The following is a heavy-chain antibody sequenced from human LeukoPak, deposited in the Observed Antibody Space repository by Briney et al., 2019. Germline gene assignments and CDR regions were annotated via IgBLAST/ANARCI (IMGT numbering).Heavy chain of an antibody. CDR1: GFTFSSYA. J-gene: IGHJ6*02. V-gene: IGHV3-30-3*01. D-gene: IGHD6-19*01. CDR3: ARDSGWYAIYYYGMDV. CDR2: ISYDGSNK. Sequence: GVLRLSCAASGFTFSSYAMHWVRQAPGKGLEWVAVISYDGSNKYYADSVKGRFTISRDNSKNTLYLQMNSLRAEDTAVYYCARDSGWYAIYYYGMDVWGQGTTVTVSS.